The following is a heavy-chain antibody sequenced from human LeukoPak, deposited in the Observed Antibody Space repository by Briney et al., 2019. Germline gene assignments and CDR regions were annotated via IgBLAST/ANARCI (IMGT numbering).Heavy chain of an antibody. D-gene: IGHD6-19*01. CDR1: GGTSSSYA. CDR2: IIPIFGTA. J-gene: IGHJ2*01. Sequence: SVKVSCKASGGTSSSYAISWVRQAPGQGLEWMGGIIPIFGTANYAQKFQGRVTITTDESTSTAYMELSSLRSEDTAVYYCARDGVAGPYWYFDLWGRGTLVTVSS. CDR3: ARDGVAGPYWYFDL. V-gene: IGHV1-69*05.